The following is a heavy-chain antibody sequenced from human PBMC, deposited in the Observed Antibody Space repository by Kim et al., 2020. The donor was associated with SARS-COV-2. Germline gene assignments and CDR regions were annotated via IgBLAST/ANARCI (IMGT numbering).Heavy chain of an antibody. J-gene: IGHJ5*02. V-gene: IGHV4-34*01. Sequence: SETLSLTCAVYGGSFSGYYWSWIRQPPGKGLEWIGEINHSGSTNYNPSLKSRVTISVDTSKNQFSLKLSSVTAADTAVYYCARGGYYDSSGYYVVDPWGQGTRVTVSS. CDR3: ARGGYYDSSGYYVVDP. CDR2: INHSGST. CDR1: GGSFSGYY. D-gene: IGHD3-22*01.